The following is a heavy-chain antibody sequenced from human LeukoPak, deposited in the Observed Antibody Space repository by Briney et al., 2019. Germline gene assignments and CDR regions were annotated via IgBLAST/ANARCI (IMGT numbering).Heavy chain of an antibody. V-gene: IGHV3-74*01. Sequence: GGPLRLSCAASGFTFSSYWMHWVRQAPGKGLVWVSRINSDGSSTSYADSVKGRFTISRDNAKNTLYLQMNSLRAEDTAVYYCARPAVAGPIFDSWGQGTLVTVSS. D-gene: IGHD6-19*01. J-gene: IGHJ4*02. CDR3: ARPAVAGPIFDS. CDR1: GFTFSSYW. CDR2: INSDGSST.